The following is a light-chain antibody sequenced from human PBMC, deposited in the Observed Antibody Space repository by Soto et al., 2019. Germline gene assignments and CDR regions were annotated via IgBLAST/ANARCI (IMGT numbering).Light chain of an antibody. J-gene: IGKJ4*01. V-gene: IGKV3-20*01. CDR3: QLRRFT. CDR1: QSVSSSY. Sequence: EIVLTQSPGTLSLSPGERATLSCRASQSVSSSYLAWYQQKPGQAPRLLIYGASSRATGIPDRFSGSGSGTDFTLTISRLEPEDFAVYYCQLRRFTFGGGTKVEIK. CDR2: GAS.